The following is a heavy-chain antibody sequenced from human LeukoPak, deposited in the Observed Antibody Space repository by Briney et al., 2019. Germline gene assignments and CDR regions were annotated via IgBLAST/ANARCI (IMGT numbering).Heavy chain of an antibody. CDR3: VRSPPRGLELHRSWFDT. Sequence: PSETLSLTCTVSGGSISSGSDYWGWIRQPPGKGLEWIGSMYYSGSAYHNPSLKSRVTISVDTSKNQFSLKLNSVTAADTAVYYCVRSPPRGLELHRSWFDTWGPGTLVTVSS. J-gene: IGHJ5*02. D-gene: IGHD3/OR15-3a*01. CDR1: GGSISSGSDY. V-gene: IGHV4-39*07. CDR2: MYYSGSA.